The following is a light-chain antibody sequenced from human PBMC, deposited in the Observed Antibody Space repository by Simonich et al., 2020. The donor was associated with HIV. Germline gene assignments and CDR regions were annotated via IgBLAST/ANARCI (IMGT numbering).Light chain of an antibody. CDR2: GAS. J-gene: IGKJ1*01. CDR1: QSVSSN. V-gene: IGKV3-15*01. Sequence: EIVMTQSPATLSVSPGERATLSCRASQSVSSNLAWYQQKPGQAPRLLIYGASTRATGSPARFSGSGSGTEFTLTISRLEPEDFAVYYCQQYGSSPGGTFGQGTKVEIK. CDR3: QQYGSSPGGT.